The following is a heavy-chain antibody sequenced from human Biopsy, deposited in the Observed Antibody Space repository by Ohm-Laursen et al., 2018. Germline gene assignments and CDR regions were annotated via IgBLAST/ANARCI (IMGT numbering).Heavy chain of an antibody. J-gene: IGHJ5*01. D-gene: IGHD3-22*01. CDR2: IFYRGST. CDR3: ARDYDSSGYYYDS. V-gene: IGHV4-39*01. Sequence: TLSLTCTVSGGSISNNNYNWGWIRQPPGKGLEWIGSIFYRGSTHYKPSLKSRVKISVYTSKNQFSLKLNSVTAADTAVYYCARDYDSSGYYYDSWGQGTLVTVSS. CDR1: GGSISNNNYN.